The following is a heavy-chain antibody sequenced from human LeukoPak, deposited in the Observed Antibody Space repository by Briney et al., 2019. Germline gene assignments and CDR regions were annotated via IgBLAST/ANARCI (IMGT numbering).Heavy chain of an antibody. CDR2: ISGNSTTT. V-gene: IGHV3-23*01. Sequence: GGSLRLSCAASGFTYSISAMSWVRQAPGKGLEWVATISGNSTTTYYADSLKGRFTISRDASKSTLYLQMNSLRAEDTAIYFCAKDRTQGSGWYLIFDYWSQGTLVTVSS. CDR3: AKDRTQGSGWYLIFDY. D-gene: IGHD6-19*01. CDR1: GFTYSISA. J-gene: IGHJ4*02.